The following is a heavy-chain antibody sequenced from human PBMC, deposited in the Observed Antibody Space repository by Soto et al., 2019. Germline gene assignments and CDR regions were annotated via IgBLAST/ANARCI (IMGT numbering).Heavy chain of an antibody. CDR3: ARGRRTTVTIVY. CDR1: GGSFSGYY. D-gene: IGHD4-17*01. V-gene: IGHV4-34*01. CDR2: INHSGST. Sequence: QVQLQQWGAGLLKPSETLSLTCAVYGGSFSGYYWSWIRQPPGKGLEWIGEINHSGSTNYNPSLKSRVTISVDTSKNQFSLKLSSVTAADTAVYYCARGRRTTVTIVYWGQGTLVTVSS. J-gene: IGHJ4*02.